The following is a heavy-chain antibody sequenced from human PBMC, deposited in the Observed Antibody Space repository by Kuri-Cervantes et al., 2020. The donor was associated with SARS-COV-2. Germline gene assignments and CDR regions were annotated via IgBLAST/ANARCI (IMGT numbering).Heavy chain of an antibody. J-gene: IGHJ4*02. D-gene: IGHD4-11*01. CDR1: GGSINSYY. CDR3: ARASTSFDD. CDR2: VYCDGTT. Sequence: SETLSLTCSVSGGSINSYYWSWIRQAPGKGLEWLGHVYCDGTTNYNPSLKRRATISLATSKSQFFLQLDSVTAADTAVYFCARASTSFDDWGQGTPVTVSS. V-gene: IGHV4-59*01.